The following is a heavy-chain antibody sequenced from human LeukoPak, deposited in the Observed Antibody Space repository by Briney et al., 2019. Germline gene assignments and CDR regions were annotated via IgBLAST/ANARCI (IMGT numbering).Heavy chain of an antibody. J-gene: IGHJ3*02. CDR1: GFTVSSNY. V-gene: IGHV3-66*01. D-gene: IGHD5-12*01. CDR2: IYSGGST. Sequence: GGSLRLSCAASGFTVSSNYMSWVRQAPGKGLEWVSVIYSGGSTYYADSVKGRFTISRGNSKNTLYLQMNSLRAEDTAVYYCARGGYSGYDPVGDAFDIWGQGTVVTVSS. CDR3: ARGGYSGYDPVGDAFDI.